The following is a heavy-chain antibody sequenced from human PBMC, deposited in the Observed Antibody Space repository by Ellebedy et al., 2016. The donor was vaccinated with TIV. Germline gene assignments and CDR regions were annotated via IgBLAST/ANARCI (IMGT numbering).Heavy chain of an antibody. CDR3: ASRMVAINPSGYGLDV. J-gene: IGHJ6*02. Sequence: GGSLRLSCAASGFTFSTYWMHWVRQAPGKGLVWVSHINTDGSTTRYADSVKGRFTISRDNAKNTLYLQMNSLGAEDTAVYYCASRMVAINPSGYGLDVWGQGTTVTVSS. V-gene: IGHV3-74*01. CDR2: INTDGSTT. CDR1: GFTFSTYW. D-gene: IGHD4/OR15-4a*01.